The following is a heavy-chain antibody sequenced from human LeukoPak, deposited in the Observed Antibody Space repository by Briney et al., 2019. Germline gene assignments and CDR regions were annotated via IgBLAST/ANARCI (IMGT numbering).Heavy chain of an antibody. CDR3: ARDPRYYDFWSGYQYYYYYGMDV. V-gene: IGHV4-59*01. D-gene: IGHD3-3*01. Sequence: SETLSLTCTVSGGSMSDFYWSWIRQPPGKGLEWLGYIHYSGSTNYNPFFKSRGTISVDKSKSQFSLKLASVTAADTAVYYCARDPRYYDFWSGYQYYYYYGMDVWGQGTTVTVSS. CDR2: IHYSGST. CDR1: GGSMSDFY. J-gene: IGHJ6*02.